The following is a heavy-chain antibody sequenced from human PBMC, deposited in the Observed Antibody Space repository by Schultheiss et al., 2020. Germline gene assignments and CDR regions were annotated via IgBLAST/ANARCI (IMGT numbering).Heavy chain of an antibody. D-gene: IGHD4-17*01. V-gene: IGHV3-48*02. Sequence: GGSLRLSCAASGFTFSTYSMNWVRQAPGKGLEWVSYISRSSSTIHYADSVKGRFTISRDNAKNSLYLQMNSLRDEDTAVYYCAKLGVDNDYGVVWGQGTLVTVSS. J-gene: IGHJ4*02. CDR2: ISRSSSTI. CDR3: AKLGVDNDYGVV. CDR1: GFTFSTYS.